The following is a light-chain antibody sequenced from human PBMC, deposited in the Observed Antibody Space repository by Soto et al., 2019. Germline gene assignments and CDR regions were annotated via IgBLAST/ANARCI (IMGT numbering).Light chain of an antibody. CDR2: KAS. J-gene: IGKJ1*01. V-gene: IGKV1-5*03. Sequence: DIQMTQSPSTLSASVGDRVTITCRASQSISSWLAWYQQKPGKAPKLLIYKASTLPSGVPSRFSGSGSGTEFTLAISSLQPDDFVTYYCQQYNDNWTFGQGTKVEIK. CDR3: QQYNDNWT. CDR1: QSISSW.